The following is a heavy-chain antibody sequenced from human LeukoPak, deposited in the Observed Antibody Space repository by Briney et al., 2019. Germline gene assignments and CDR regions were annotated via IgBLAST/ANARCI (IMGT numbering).Heavy chain of an antibody. V-gene: IGHV3-23*01. J-gene: IGHJ4*02. D-gene: IGHD3-22*01. CDR1: GFTFSSYA. CDR2: ISGSGGST. CDR3: AKDQAPYYYDSSLDYFDY. Sequence: GGSLRLSCAASGFTFSSYAMSWVRQAPGKGLERVSAISGSGGSTYYADSVKGRFTISRDNSKNTLYLQMNSLRAEDTAVYYCAKDQAPYYYDSSLDYFDYWGQGTLVTVSS.